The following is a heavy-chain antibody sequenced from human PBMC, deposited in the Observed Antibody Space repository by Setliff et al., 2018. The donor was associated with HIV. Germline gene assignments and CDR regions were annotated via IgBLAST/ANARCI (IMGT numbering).Heavy chain of an antibody. CDR3: ASEAWTSYRSSSGYYYYYMDV. J-gene: IGHJ6*03. CDR2: IYSSGST. V-gene: IGHV4-4*07. CDR1: GGSISSDY. Sequence: SETLSLTCTVSGGSISSDYWSWIRQPAGKGLEWIGRIYSSGSTNYNPSLKSRVTISVDTSKNQFSLKLSSVTAADTAVYYCASEAWTSYRSSSGYYYYYMDVWGKGTTVTVSS. D-gene: IGHD6-6*01.